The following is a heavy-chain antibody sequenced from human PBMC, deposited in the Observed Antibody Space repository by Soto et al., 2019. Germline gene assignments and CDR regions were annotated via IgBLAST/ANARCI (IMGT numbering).Heavy chain of an antibody. CDR1: GFTFSTYA. V-gene: IGHV3-30-3*01. CDR2: ISYDGNNK. CDR3: ARESARYYCDY. J-gene: IGHJ4*02. Sequence: QVQLVESGGGVVQPGRSLRLSCAASGFTFSTYAMHWVRQAPGKGLEWVAVISYDGNNKYYADSVKGRFTISRDNSKNTLYLQVNSLRAEDTALYYWARESARYYCDYWGQGTLLTVSS.